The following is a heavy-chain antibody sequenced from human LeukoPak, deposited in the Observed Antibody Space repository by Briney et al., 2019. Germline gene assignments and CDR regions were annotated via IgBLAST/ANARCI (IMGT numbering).Heavy chain of an antibody. CDR1: GYTFTNYY. V-gene: IGHV1-2*02. CDR3: ARGRTMDGSTPAFEI. CDR2: IDPNTGDT. D-gene: IGHD4/OR15-4a*01. Sequence: AASVKVSCKASGYTFTNYYMHWVRQAPGQGLEWMGWIDPNTGDTNYSQNIQGRATMTRDTSINTAYMEFTSLGSDDTAVYYCARGRTMDGSTPAFEIWGQGTMVTVSS. J-gene: IGHJ3*02.